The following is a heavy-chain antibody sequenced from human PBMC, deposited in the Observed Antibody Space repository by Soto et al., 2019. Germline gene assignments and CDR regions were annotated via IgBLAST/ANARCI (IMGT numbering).Heavy chain of an antibody. J-gene: IGHJ4*02. Sequence: QVPLVQSGAEVTKPGASVKVPCKASGYTFNNFAMYWVRQAPGQSLDWMGWINAGNGNTKYSQNFQGRVTITRDTFANTVYMELSSLRSEDTAVYYCARAYCSDTNCPAGGYWGQGTLVTVSS. D-gene: IGHD2-2*01. CDR3: ARAYCSDTNCPAGGY. V-gene: IGHV1-3*01. CDR1: GYTFNNFA. CDR2: INAGNGNT.